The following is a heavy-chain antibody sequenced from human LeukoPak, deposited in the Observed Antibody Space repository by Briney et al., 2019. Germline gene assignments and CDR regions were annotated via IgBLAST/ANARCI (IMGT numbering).Heavy chain of an antibody. J-gene: IGHJ4*02. D-gene: IGHD3-3*01. V-gene: IGHV3-33*01. CDR1: GFTSSSYG. Sequence: GRSLRLSCAASGFTSSSYGMHWVRQAPGKGLEWVAVIWYDGSNKYYADSVKGRFTISRDNSKNTLYLQMNSLRAEDTAVYYCATSRGAPIAVFGVLIRPFDHWGQGTLVTVSS. CDR2: IWYDGSNK. CDR3: ATSRGAPIAVFGVLIRPFDH.